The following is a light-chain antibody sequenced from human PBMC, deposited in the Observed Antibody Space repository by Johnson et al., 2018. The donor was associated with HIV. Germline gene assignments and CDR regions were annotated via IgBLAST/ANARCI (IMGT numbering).Light chain of an antibody. V-gene: IGLV1-51*02. CDR3: ATWDNSLSSGGV. J-gene: IGLJ1*01. CDR1: SSNIGNNY. Sequence: QSVLTQPPSVSAAPGQKVTISCSGSSSNIGNNYVSWYQQLPGTAPKLLIYENNKRPSGIPDRISGSKSGTSATLGITGLQTGDEADYYCATWDNSLSSGGVFGTGTKGTVL. CDR2: ENN.